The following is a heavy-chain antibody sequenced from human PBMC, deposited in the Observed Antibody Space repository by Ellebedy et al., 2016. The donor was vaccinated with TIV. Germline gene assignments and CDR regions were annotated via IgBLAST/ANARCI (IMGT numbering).Heavy chain of an antibody. J-gene: IGHJ5*02. D-gene: IGHD6-19*01. CDR3: SRAFPGIAVTGT. CDR1: GFTFSSYW. CDR2: INSDGSST. V-gene: IGHV3-74*01. Sequence: GESLKISCAASGFTFSSYWMHWVRQAPGKGLVWVSRINSDGSSTSYADYVKGRFTISRDNAKNTLYLQMNSLRAEDTAVYYWSRAFPGIAVTGTWGQGTLVTVSS.